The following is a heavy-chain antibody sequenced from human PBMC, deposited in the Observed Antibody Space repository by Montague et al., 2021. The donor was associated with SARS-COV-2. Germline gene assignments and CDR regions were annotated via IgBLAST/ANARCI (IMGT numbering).Heavy chain of an antibody. J-gene: IGHJ5*02. CDR3: AKVHLDGAVWSGTKWFDN. D-gene: IGHD3-3*01. Sequence: SGRTSYNPSLESRVTISISTAANQFSLMMTSVTAADTAVYYCAKVHLDGAVWSGTKWFDNWGQGIRVTGSS. CDR2: SGRT. V-gene: IGHV4-31*02.